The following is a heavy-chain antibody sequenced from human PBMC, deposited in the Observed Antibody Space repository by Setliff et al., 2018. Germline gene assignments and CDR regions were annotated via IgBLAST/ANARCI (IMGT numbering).Heavy chain of an antibody. V-gene: IGHV3-74*01. D-gene: IGHD3-3*01. CDR3: ARVGEYRFLEWFMNYYYNYMDA. CDR2: INPDGSTT. Sequence: GGSLRLSCAASGFTFSSYWMHWVRQAPGKGLVWVSRINPDGSTTSYADSVKGRFTISRDNAKNTVYLQMNSLRAEDTAVYYCARVGEYRFLEWFMNYYYNYMDAWGKGTTVTVSS. CDR1: GFTFSSYW. J-gene: IGHJ6*03.